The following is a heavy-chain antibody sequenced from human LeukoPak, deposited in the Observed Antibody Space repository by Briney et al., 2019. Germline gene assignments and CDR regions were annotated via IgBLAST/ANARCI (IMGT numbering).Heavy chain of an antibody. V-gene: IGHV1-2*06. CDR2: INPNSGGT. Sequence: ASVKVSCKASGYTFTGYYMHWLRQAPGQGLEWMGRINPNSGGTNYAQKFQGRVTMTRDTSISTAYMELSRLRSDDTAVYYCARVAGEYSSSWYGLVDYWGQGTLVTVSS. CDR3: ARVAGEYSSSWYGLVDY. J-gene: IGHJ4*02. CDR1: GYTFTGYY. D-gene: IGHD6-13*01.